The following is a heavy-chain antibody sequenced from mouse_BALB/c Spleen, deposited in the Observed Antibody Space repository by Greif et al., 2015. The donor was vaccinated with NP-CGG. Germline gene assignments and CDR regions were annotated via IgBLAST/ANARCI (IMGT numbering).Heavy chain of an antibody. CDR3: ARMITSAY. CDR2: IDPANGNT. V-gene: IGHV14-3*02. J-gene: IGHJ3*01. CDR1: GLNIKDTY. D-gene: IGHD2-4*01. Sequence: EVQLQQSGAELVKPGASVKLSCTASGLNIKDTYMHWVKQRPEQGLEWIGRIDPANGNTKYDPKFQGKATITADTSSNTAYLQLSSLTSEDTAVYYCARMITSAYWGQGTLVTVSA.